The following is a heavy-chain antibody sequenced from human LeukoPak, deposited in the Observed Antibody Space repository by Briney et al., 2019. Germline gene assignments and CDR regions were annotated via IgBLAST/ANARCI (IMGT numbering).Heavy chain of an antibody. CDR2: INHSGST. CDR3: ARGYYGGNSDY. V-gene: IGHV4-34*01. D-gene: IGHD4-23*01. Sequence: SETLSLTCAVYGGSFSGYYWSWIRQPPGKGLEWIGEINHSGSTNYNPSLKSRVTISVDTSKNQFSLKLSSVTAADMAVYYCARGYYGGNSDYWGQGTLVTVSS. J-gene: IGHJ4*02. CDR1: GGSFSGYY.